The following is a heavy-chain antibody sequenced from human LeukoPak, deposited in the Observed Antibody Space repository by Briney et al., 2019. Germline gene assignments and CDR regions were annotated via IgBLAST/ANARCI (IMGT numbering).Heavy chain of an antibody. Sequence: GGSLRLSCAASGFTFSSYGMHWVRQAPGKGLEWAAVIWNDGSNKYYADSVKGRFTISRDNSKNTLYLQMNSLRAEDTAVYYCARDNFRGYSYGYYWGQGTLVTVSS. D-gene: IGHD5-18*01. CDR1: GFTFSSYG. CDR3: ARDNFRGYSYGYY. J-gene: IGHJ4*02. CDR2: IWNDGSNK. V-gene: IGHV3-33*01.